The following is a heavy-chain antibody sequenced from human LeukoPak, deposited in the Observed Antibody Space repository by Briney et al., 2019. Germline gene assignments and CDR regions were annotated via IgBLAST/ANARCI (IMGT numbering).Heavy chain of an antibody. D-gene: IGHD2-2*01. V-gene: IGHV4-59*08. J-gene: IGHJ4*02. CDR2: IHYSGIT. CDR3: ARLVEYQPYYFDY. CDR1: GGSFSGYY. Sequence: SETLSLTCAVYGGSFSGYYWNWIRQPPGKGLEWIGYIHYSGITNYNPSLKSRVTISMDTSRNQFSLRLSSVTAADTAVYYCARLVEYQPYYFDYWGQGTLVTVSS.